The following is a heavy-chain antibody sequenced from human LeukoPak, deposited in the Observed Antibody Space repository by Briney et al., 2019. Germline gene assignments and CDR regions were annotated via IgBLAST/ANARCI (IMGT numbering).Heavy chain of an antibody. V-gene: IGHV4-59*01. CDR3: ARDKQPGDY. CDR2: ISYTGSA. Sequence: SETLSLTCTVSGGSINNYYWSWIRQPPGKGLEWIGYISYTGSADYNPSLKSRVTISVDTSKNQFSLKVTSLTAADTAVYYCARDKQPGDYWGQGTLVTVSS. D-gene: IGHD5-18*01. CDR1: GGSINNYY. J-gene: IGHJ4*02.